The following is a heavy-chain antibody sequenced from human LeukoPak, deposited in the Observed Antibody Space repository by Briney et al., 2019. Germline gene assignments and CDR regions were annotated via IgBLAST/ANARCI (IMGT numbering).Heavy chain of an antibody. D-gene: IGHD3-22*01. CDR2: IYSGGST. CDR3: ARDGGYYYDSSGYENYFDY. CDR1: GFTFSSNY. V-gene: IGHV3-66*01. J-gene: IGHJ4*02. Sequence: PGGSLRLSCGASGFTFSSNYMSWARQAPGKGLEWVSVIYSGGSTYYADSVKGRFTISRDNSKNTLYLQMNSLRAEDTAVYYCARDGGYYYDSSGYENYFDYWGQGTLVTVSS.